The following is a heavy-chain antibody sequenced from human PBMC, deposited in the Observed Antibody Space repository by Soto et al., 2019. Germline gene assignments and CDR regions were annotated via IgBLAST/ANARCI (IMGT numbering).Heavy chain of an antibody. Sequence: PLETLSLTCTVSGGSSSSYYWSWIRQPPGKGLEWIGYIYYSGSTNYNPSLKSRVTISVDTSKNQFSLKLSSVTAADTAVYYCARELGYCSSTSCHQKYFDYWGQGTLVTVSS. CDR2: IYYSGST. CDR1: GGSSSSYY. V-gene: IGHV4-59*01. D-gene: IGHD2-2*01. J-gene: IGHJ4*02. CDR3: ARELGYCSSTSCHQKYFDY.